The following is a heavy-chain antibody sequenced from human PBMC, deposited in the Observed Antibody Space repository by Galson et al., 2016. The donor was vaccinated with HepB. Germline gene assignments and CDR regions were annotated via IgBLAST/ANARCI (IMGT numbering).Heavy chain of an antibody. D-gene: IGHD3-3*01. J-gene: IGHJ6*02. Sequence: TLSLTCAVSGGSISSGGYSWSWIRQPPGKGLEWIGYIYHSGGTYYNPSLKSRVTISVDRSKNQFSLKLSSVTAADTAVYYCARGEYYDFWSGYYGMDVWGQGTTVTVSS. CDR2: IYHSGGT. V-gene: IGHV4-30-2*01. CDR3: ARGEYYDFWSGYYGMDV. CDR1: GGSISSGGYS.